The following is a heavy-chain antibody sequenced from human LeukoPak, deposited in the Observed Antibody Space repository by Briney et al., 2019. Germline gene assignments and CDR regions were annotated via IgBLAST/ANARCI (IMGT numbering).Heavy chain of an antibody. V-gene: IGHV3-33*03. J-gene: IGHJ3*02. CDR2: IWYDGSNK. CDR1: GFTFSSYG. CDR3: ASGFGELLYDAFDI. D-gene: IGHD3-10*01. Sequence: GGSLRLSCAASGFTFSSYGMHWVRQAPGKGLEWVAVIWYDGSNKYYADSVKGRFTISRDNAKNSLYLQMNSLRAEDTAVYYCASGFGELLYDAFDIWGQGTTVTVSS.